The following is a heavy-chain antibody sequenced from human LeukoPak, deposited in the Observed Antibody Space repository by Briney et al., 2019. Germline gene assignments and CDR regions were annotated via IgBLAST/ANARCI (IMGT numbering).Heavy chain of an antibody. Sequence: GGSLRLSCAASGFTFSSCSMNWVRQAPGKGLEWVSFISSSSSTIYYTDSVRGRFTISRDNAKNSLYLQMNSLRDEDTAVYYCARDSRYCSSANCYFDYWGQGALVTVSS. J-gene: IGHJ4*02. V-gene: IGHV3-48*02. CDR1: GFTFSSCS. CDR2: ISSSSSTI. D-gene: IGHD2-2*01. CDR3: ARDSRYCSSANCYFDY.